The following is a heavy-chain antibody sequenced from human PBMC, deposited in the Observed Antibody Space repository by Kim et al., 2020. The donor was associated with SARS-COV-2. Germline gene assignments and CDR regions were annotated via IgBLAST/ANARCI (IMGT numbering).Heavy chain of an antibody. CDR1: GFTFSSYA. CDR3: AREKYDFWSGPNANWFDP. Sequence: GGSLRLSCAASGFTFSSYAMHWVRQAPGKGLEWVAVISYDGSNKYYADSVKGRFTISRDNSKNTLYLQMNSLRAEDTAVYYCAREKYDFWSGPNANWFDP. D-gene: IGHD3-3*01. V-gene: IGHV3-30-3*01. CDR2: ISYDGSNK. J-gene: IGHJ5*02.